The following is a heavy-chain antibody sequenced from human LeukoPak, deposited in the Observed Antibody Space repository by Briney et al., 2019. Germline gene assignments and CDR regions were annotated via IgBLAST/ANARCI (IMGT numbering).Heavy chain of an antibody. CDR2: IYYSGST. CDR3: ARTCSGGSCDWFDP. J-gene: IGHJ5*02. D-gene: IGHD2-15*01. CDR1: GGSVSSGSYY. Sequence: PSETLSLTCTVSGGSVSSGSYYWSWIRQPPGKGLEWIGYIYYSGSTNYNPSLKSRVTISVDTSKNQFSLKLSSVTAADTAVYYCARTCSGGSCDWFDPWGQGTLVTVSS. V-gene: IGHV4-61*01.